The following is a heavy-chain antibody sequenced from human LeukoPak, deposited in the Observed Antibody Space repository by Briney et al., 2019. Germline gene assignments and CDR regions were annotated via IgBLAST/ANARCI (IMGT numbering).Heavy chain of an antibody. V-gene: IGHV1-18*01. CDR1: GYTFTSYG. D-gene: IGHD3-10*01. J-gene: IGHJ4*02. Sequence: ASVKVSCKASGYTFTSYGISWVRQAPGQGLEWMGWISAYNGNTNYAQKLQGRVTMTTDTSTSTAYMELRSLRSDDTAVYYCARSLPYYYGSGRPHFDYWGQGTLVTVSS. CDR2: ISAYNGNT. CDR3: ARSLPYYYGSGRPHFDY.